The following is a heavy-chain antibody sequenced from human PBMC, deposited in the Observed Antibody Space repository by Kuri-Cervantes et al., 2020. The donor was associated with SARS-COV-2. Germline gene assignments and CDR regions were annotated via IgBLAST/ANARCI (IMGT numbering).Heavy chain of an antibody. J-gene: IGHJ3*02. CDR1: GYSISSGYY. V-gene: IGHV4-38-2*02. CDR3: ARELPQDAFDI. CDR2: IYYSGST. Sequence: SETLSLTCTVSGYSISSGYYWGWIRQPPGKGLEWIGSIYYSGSTYYNPSLKSRVTISVDTSKNQFSLKLSSVTAADTAVYYCARELPQDAFDIWGQGTMVTVSS. D-gene: IGHD2-15*01.